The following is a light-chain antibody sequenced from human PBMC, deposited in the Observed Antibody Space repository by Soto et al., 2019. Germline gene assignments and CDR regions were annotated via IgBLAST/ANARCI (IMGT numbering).Light chain of an antibody. CDR3: QQYGSSPYT. CDR1: QSVSSSY. V-gene: IGKV3D-20*01. CDR2: DAS. Sequence: EIVLTQSPATLSLSPRERATLSCGASQSVSSSYLDWYQQKPSLAPRLLLYDASSRATGIPDRFSGSGSGTDFTLTISRLEPEDFAVYYCQQYGSSPYTFGQGTKLEIK. J-gene: IGKJ2*01.